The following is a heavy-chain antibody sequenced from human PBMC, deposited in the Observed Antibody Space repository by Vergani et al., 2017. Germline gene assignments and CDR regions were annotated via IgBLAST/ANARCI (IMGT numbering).Heavy chain of an antibody. Sequence: QVQLLQSGAEVTKPPSSLPLSSPXSLLPXPXXXXXXLPPSPPQRLEFVAGIIPIFGTATYAQKFQGRVTITADESTSTAYMELSSLRSDDTAVYYCARDLGGTYGGYALDYLDYWGQGTLVTVSS. CDR2: IIPIFGTA. D-gene: IGHD5-12*01. V-gene: IGHV1-69*01. J-gene: IGHJ4*02. CDR3: ARDLGGTYGGYALDYLDY. CDR1: LLPXPXXX.